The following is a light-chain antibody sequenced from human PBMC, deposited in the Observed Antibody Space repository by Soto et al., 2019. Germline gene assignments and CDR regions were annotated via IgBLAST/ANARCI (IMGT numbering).Light chain of an antibody. J-gene: IGLJ2*01. CDR1: SSDVGGYNY. CDR2: DVS. V-gene: IGLV2-14*03. Sequence: QSALTQPASVSGSPGQSITISCTGTSSDVGGYNYVSWYQHHPGKAPKLMIYDVSNRPSGVSNRFSGSKSGNTASLTISGLQAEDEADYYGTSYTSSTTPYVLFGGGTKLTVL. CDR3: TSYTSSTTPYVL.